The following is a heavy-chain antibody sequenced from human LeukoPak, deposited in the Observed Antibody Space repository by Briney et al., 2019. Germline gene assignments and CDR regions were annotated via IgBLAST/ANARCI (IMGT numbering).Heavy chain of an antibody. CDR3: ARSLNYYDSSGYYLSWFDP. J-gene: IGHJ5*02. D-gene: IGHD3-22*01. V-gene: IGHV4-34*01. CDR1: GGSFSGYY. Sequence: SETLSLTCAVYGGSFSGYYWSWIRQPPGKGLEWIGEINHSGSTNYNPSLKSRVTISVDTSKNQFSLKLSSVTAADTAVYYCARSLNYYDSSGYYLSWFDPWGQGTLVTVSS. CDR2: INHSGST.